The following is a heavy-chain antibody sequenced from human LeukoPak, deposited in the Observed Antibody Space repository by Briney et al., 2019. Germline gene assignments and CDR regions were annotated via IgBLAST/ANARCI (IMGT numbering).Heavy chain of an antibody. J-gene: IGHJ4*02. CDR2: TYYRSKWYN. D-gene: IGHD6-19*01. CDR3: ARDIAVAGTVNFDY. V-gene: IGHV6-1*01. Sequence: SQTLSLTCAISVDSVSSNSAAWNWLRHSPSRGLEWLGNTYYRSKWYNDYAVSVKSRITINPDTSKNQFSLQLNSVTPEDTAVYYCARDIAVAGTVNFDYWGQGTLVTVSS. CDR1: VDSVSSNSAA.